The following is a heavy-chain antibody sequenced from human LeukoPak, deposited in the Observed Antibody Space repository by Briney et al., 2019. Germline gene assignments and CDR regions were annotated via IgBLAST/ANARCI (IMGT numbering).Heavy chain of an antibody. V-gene: IGHV3-15*01. J-gene: IGHJ4*02. Sequence: PGGSLRLSCAGSGFTFSNAWMSWLRQAPGKGLEWVGRIKIKTDGGTTDYAPPVKGRFTISRDDSKNTLYLQMNSLKTEDTAVYYCTTDPAVAGLDYWGQGTLVTVSS. D-gene: IGHD6-19*01. CDR3: TTDPAVAGLDY. CDR2: IKIKTDGGTT. CDR1: GFTFSNAW.